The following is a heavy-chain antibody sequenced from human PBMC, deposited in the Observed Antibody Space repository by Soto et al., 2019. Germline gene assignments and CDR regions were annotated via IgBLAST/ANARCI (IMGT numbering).Heavy chain of an antibody. D-gene: IGHD3-10*01. CDR3: ARDVHVLLWLGDTINGPFDAFDI. V-gene: IGHV4-30-4*01. Sequence: PSETLSLTCTVSGGSISSGDYYWSWIRQPPGKGLEWIGYIYYSGSTYYNPSLKSRVTISVDTSKNQFSLKLSSVTAADTAVYYCARDVHVLLWLGDTINGPFDAFDIWGQGTMVTVSS. CDR1: GGSISSGDYY. J-gene: IGHJ3*02. CDR2: IYYSGST.